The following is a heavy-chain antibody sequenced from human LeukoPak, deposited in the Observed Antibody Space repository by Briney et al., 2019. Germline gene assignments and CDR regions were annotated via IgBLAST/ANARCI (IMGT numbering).Heavy chain of an antibody. Sequence: ASVTVSCKASGYTFTSYAMHWVRQAPGKGLEWMGGFDPEDGETIYAQKFRGRVTMTEDTSTDTAYMELSSLRSEDTAVYYCATVSGVPAAIWGVPFSPRGFAFDIWGQGTMVTVSS. CDR3: ATVSGVPAAIWGVPFSPRGFAFDI. D-gene: IGHD2-2*01. CDR2: FDPEDGET. CDR1: GYTFTSYA. V-gene: IGHV1-24*01. J-gene: IGHJ3*02.